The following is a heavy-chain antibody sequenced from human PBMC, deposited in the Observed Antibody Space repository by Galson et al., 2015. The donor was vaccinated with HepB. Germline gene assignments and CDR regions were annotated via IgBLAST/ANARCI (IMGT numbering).Heavy chain of an antibody. Sequence: CAISGDSVSSNSAAWNWIRQSPSRGLEWLGRTYYRSKWYNDYAVSVKSRITINPDTSKNQFSLQLNSVTPEDTAVYYCARAVDTAMVYGADWFDPWGQGTLVTVSS. CDR1: GDSVSSNSAA. D-gene: IGHD5-18*01. CDR3: ARAVDTAMVYGADWFDP. J-gene: IGHJ5*02. CDR2: TYYRSKWYN. V-gene: IGHV6-1*01.